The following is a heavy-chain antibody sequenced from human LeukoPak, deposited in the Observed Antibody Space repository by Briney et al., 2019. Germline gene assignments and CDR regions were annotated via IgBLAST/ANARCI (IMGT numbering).Heavy chain of an antibody. Sequence: SETLSLTCAVSGGSITSSNWWSWVRQPPGKGLEWIGEIYHSGSTNYNPSLKSRVTISVDKSKNQFSLILNSVTAADTAVYYCARGVPAAGSIRFDPWGQGTLVTVSS. CDR2: IYHSGST. V-gene: IGHV4-4*02. CDR1: GGSITSSNW. J-gene: IGHJ5*02. CDR3: ARGVPAAGSIRFDP. D-gene: IGHD6-13*01.